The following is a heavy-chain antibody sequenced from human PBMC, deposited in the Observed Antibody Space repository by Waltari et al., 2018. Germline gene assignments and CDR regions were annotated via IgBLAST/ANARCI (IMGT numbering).Heavy chain of an antibody. CDR2: FDPEDGTP. J-gene: IGHJ6*03. CDR3: HLLGRNVVVMAEGGPTYHSYIDV. D-gene: IGHD2-21*01. V-gene: IGHV1-24*01. CDR1: GYALKGFS. Sequence: QVQVEQSGAEVRRPGASVRVSGRVPGYALKGFSLHWVGEVTGKGFEWLGRFDPEDGTPVYGHRFQGRLTMTEDTLTNTAYVELSSLTSDDTAVYYCHLLGRNVVVMAEGGPTYHSYIDVWGGGTTVAVSS.